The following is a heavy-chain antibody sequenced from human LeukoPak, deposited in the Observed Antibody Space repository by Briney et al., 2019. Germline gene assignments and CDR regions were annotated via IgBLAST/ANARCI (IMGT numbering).Heavy chain of an antibody. CDR3: ARDLATEWFGELLLD. CDR2: INPNSGGT. V-gene: IGHV1-2*02. D-gene: IGHD3-10*01. CDR1: RYTSTGYY. Sequence: ASVKVSCKASRYTSTGYYMHWVRQAPGQGLEWMGWINPNSGGTNYAQKFQGRVTMTRDTSISTAYMELSRLRSDDTAVYYCARDLATEWFGELLLDWGQGTLVTVSS. J-gene: IGHJ4*02.